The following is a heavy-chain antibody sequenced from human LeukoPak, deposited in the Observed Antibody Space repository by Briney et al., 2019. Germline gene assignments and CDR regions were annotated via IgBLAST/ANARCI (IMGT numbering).Heavy chain of an antibody. D-gene: IGHD3-22*01. CDR2: IYYSGST. Sequence: PSETLSLTCTVSGGSISSYYWSWIRQPPGKGLEWIGYIYYSGSTNYKPSLKSRVTISVDTSKNQFSLKLSSVTAADTAVYYCARANYYDSSGLQGDWFDPWGQGTLVTVSS. V-gene: IGHV4-59*12. J-gene: IGHJ5*02. CDR3: ARANYYDSSGLQGDWFDP. CDR1: GGSISSYY.